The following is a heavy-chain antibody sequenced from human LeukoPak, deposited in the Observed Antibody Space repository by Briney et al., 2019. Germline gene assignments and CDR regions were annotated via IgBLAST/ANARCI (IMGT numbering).Heavy chain of an antibody. CDR3: VRGEGGGGWFDP. J-gene: IGHJ5*02. Sequence: PGGSLRLSCATSGFTFEDHGMSWVRQAPGKGLEWVSRINWNGGRTGYSDSVKGRFTISRDDAKKSVDLQMNSLRVEDTAFYYCVRGEGGGGWFDPWGQGILVTVSS. V-gene: IGHV3-20*04. CDR2: INWNGGRT. CDR1: GFTFEDHG. D-gene: IGHD3-16*01.